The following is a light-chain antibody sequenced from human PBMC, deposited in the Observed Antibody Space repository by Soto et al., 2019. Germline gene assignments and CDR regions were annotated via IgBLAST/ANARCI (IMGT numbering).Light chain of an antibody. CDR3: QQSYSIPLT. CDR2: TTS. J-gene: IGKJ4*01. V-gene: IGKV1-39*01. Sequence: DIQMTQSPSSLSASVGDRVTITCRASQTISTFLNWYQQKPGEAPKLLIYTTSSLQSGVPSRFSGSGSGTEFTLIISSLQPEDFATFYCQQSYSIPLTFGGGTKVEIK. CDR1: QTISTF.